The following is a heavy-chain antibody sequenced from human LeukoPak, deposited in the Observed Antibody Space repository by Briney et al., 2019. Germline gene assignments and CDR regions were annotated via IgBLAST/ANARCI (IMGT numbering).Heavy chain of an antibody. V-gene: IGHV1-69*02. CDR1: GGTFSSYS. D-gene: IGHD5-18*01. J-gene: IGHJ4*02. CDR3: ASGTAMVPTDY. Sequence: GASVKVSCKASGGTFSSYSISWVRQAPGQGLEWMGRINPYLGIANYAQRFQNRVTITADRSTSTAYMELSSLTSEDPAVNYCASGTAMVPTDYWGQGAPVTVSS. CDR2: INPYLGIA.